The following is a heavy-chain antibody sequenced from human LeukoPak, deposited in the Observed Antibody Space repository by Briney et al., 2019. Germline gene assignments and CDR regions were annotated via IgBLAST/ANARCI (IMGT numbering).Heavy chain of an antibody. CDR1: GDRVSINSAA. V-gene: IGHV6-1*01. CDR3: ARQSSTDYYYGLDV. CDR2: TYYRSKWHY. Sequence: SQTLSLTCTISGDRVSINSAAWNWIRQSPSRGLEWLGRTYYRSKWHYDYALSVKRRIVINPDTSKNYFSLQLNSVTPEDTAVYYCARQSSTDYYYGLDVWGQGTTVAVSS. J-gene: IGHJ6*02.